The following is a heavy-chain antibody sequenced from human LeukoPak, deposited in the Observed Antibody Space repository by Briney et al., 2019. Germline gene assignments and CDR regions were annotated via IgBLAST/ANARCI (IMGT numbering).Heavy chain of an antibody. D-gene: IGHD3-10*01. CDR1: GGTFSSYA. Sequence: SLKVSCKTSGGTFSSYAISWVRQAPGQGLEWMGGIIPSFGRPNYAQQFQGRVTITADEATSTAYMELSSLRPEDTAVYYCARDTTYYYGSGTYSNDAFDIWGQGTMVTVSS. J-gene: IGHJ3*02. CDR2: IIPSFGRP. CDR3: ARDTTYYYGSGTYSNDAFDI. V-gene: IGHV1-69*01.